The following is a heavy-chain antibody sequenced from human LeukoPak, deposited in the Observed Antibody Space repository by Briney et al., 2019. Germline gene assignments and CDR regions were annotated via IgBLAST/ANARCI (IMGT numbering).Heavy chain of an antibody. CDR3: ARVLGSPYYYDSSAYLDY. V-gene: IGHV1-18*01. CDR2: ISAYNGNT. CDR1: AYTFTSYG. Sequence: ASVKVSCKASAYTFTSYGVSWVRQAPGQGLEWMGWISAYNGNTNYAQRLQGRVTMTTDTSTSTAYMELRGLRSDDTAVYYCARVLGSPYYYDSSAYLDYWGQGTLVTVSS. D-gene: IGHD3-22*01. J-gene: IGHJ4*02.